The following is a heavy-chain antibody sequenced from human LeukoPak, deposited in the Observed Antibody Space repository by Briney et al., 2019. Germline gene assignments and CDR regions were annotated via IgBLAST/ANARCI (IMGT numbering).Heavy chain of an antibody. Sequence: SETLSLTCTVSGGSISSSSYYWGWLRQPPGKGLEWIGSIYYSGSTYYNPSLKSRVTISVDTSKNQFSLKLSSVTAADTAVYYCARQEAAAGTVSYWGQGTLVTVSS. J-gene: IGHJ4*02. CDR2: IYYSGST. CDR3: ARQEAAAGTVSY. CDR1: GGSISSSSYY. D-gene: IGHD6-13*01. V-gene: IGHV4-39*07.